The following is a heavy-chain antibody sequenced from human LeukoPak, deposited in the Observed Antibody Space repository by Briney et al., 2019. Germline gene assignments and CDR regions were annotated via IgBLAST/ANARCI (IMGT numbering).Heavy chain of an antibody. J-gene: IGHJ4*02. V-gene: IGHV3-33*01. CDR3: ARGYSATGLIDY. Sequence: PGRSLRLSCAASGFTFSSYGMHWVRQAPGKGLEWVAVIWFDGSNKYYADSVKGRFTISRDNSKNTLYLQMNSLRAEDTAVYYCARGYSATGLIDYWGQGTLVTVSS. CDR1: GFTFSSYG. CDR2: IWFDGSNK. D-gene: IGHD4-11*01.